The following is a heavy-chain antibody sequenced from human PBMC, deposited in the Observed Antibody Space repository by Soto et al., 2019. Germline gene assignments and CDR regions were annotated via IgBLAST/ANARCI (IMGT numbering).Heavy chain of an antibody. J-gene: IGHJ3*02. CDR1: GGSISSSSYY. V-gene: IGHV4-39*01. CDR2: IYYSGST. Sequence: QLQLQESGPGLVKPSETLSLTCTVSGGSISSSSYYWGWIRQPPGKGLEWIGSIYYSGSTYYNPSLKRRVTISVDTSKNQFSLKLSSVTAADTAVYYCVSKWVIVVVVAATEKDAFDIWGQGTMVTVSS. CDR3: VSKWVIVVVVAATEKDAFDI. D-gene: IGHD2-15*01.